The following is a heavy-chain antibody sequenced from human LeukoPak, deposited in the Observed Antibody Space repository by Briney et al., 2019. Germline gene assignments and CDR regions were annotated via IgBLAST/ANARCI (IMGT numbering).Heavy chain of an antibody. J-gene: IGHJ2*01. CDR3: ARRGAYCTNGVCPFDL. CDR1: GGSISSYY. D-gene: IGHD2-8*01. V-gene: IGHV4-34*01. Sequence: PSETLSLTCTVSGGSISSYYWSWIRQPPGKGLEWIGEINHSGSTNYNPSLKSRVTISVDTSKNQLSLKLSSVTAADTAVYYCARRGAYCTNGVCPFDLWGRGALVTVSS. CDR2: INHSGST.